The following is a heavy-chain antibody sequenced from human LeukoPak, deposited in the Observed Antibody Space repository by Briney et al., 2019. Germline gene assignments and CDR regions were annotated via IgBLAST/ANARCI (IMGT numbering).Heavy chain of an antibody. V-gene: IGHV1-46*01. CDR1: GYTFTGYY. J-gene: IGHJ1*01. D-gene: IGHD2-15*01. Sequence: ASVKVFCKASGYTFTGYYMHWVRQAPGQGLEWMGIINPSGGSTSYAQKFQGRVTMTRGTSTSTVYMELSSLRSEDTAVYYCARHPYCSGGSCYFYFQHWGQGTLVTVSS. CDR3: ARHPYCSGGSCYFYFQH. CDR2: INPSGGST.